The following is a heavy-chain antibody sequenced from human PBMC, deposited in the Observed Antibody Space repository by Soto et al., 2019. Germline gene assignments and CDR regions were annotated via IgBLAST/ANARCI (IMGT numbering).Heavy chain of an antibody. D-gene: IGHD3-22*01. CDR2: ISGSGDST. Sequence: PGGSLRLSCAASGFTFSSYAMSWVRQAPGEGLEWVSAISGSGDSTYSADPAKGRFAISRDISKNTLYLQMNSLRAEDTAVYYCAKDTYLEYSDRSGYYPWYNYGLDVWGQGTTVTVSS. J-gene: IGHJ6*02. CDR3: AKDTYLEYSDRSGYYPWYNYGLDV. V-gene: IGHV3-23*01. CDR1: GFTFSSYA.